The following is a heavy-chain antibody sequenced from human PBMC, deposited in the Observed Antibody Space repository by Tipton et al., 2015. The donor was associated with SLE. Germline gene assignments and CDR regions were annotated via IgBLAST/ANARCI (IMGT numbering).Heavy chain of an antibody. Sequence: TLSLTCTVSGISISSGGYYWSWIRQYPGKGLEWIGYIYYSGSTYYNPSLKSRVTISVDTSKNQFSLKLGSVTAADTAVYYCVVCSPSSCAYFDYWGQGRLVTVSS. CDR3: VVCSPSSCAYFDY. V-gene: IGHV4-31*03. J-gene: IGHJ4*02. D-gene: IGHD2-2*01. CDR1: GISISSGGYY. CDR2: IYYSGST.